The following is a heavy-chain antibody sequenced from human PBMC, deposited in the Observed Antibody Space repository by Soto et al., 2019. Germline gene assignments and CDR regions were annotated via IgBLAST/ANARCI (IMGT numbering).Heavy chain of an antibody. J-gene: IGHJ4*02. D-gene: IGHD2-2*01. CDR1: GFTFTNAW. Sequence: EVQLVESGGGLVKPGGSLRLSCAASGFTFTNAWMNWVRQAPGKGLESIGRIKSKTDGGTTDHTAPVKGRFIISRDDSKDTLCLQMSSLQIEDTAVYYWDPDRLVWGQGTLVTVFS. CDR3: DPDRLV. V-gene: IGHV3-15*01. CDR2: IKSKTDGGTT.